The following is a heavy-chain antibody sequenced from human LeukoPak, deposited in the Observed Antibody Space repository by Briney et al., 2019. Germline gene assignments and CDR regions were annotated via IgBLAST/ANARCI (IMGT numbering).Heavy chain of an antibody. J-gene: IGHJ6*03. CDR2: IYYSGST. CDR1: GGSISSSSYY. V-gene: IGHV4-39*01. CDR3: ARTRYSSGWYRSSYYYYYYMDV. D-gene: IGHD6-19*01. Sequence: PSETLSLTCTVSGGSISSSSYYWGWIRQPPGKGLEWIGSIYYSGSTYYNPSLKSRVTISVDTSKNQFSLKLSSVTAADTAVYYCARTRYSSGWYRSSYYYYYYMDVWGKGTTVTISS.